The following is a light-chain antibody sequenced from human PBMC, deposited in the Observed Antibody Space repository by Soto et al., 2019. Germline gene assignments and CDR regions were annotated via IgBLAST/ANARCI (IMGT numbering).Light chain of an antibody. V-gene: IGLV2-14*01. CDR2: EVS. Sequence: QSALTQPRSVSGSPGQSVIISCTGTSSDVGGHNYVSWYQQHPGKAPKLMIYEVSNRPSGVSNRFSGSKSGNTASLTISGLQAEDEADYYCSSYTISSTWVFGGGTKLTVL. J-gene: IGLJ3*02. CDR3: SSYTISSTWV. CDR1: SSDVGGHNY.